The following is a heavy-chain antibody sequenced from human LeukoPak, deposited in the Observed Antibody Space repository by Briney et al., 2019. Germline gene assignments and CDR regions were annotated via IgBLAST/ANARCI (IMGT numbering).Heavy chain of an antibody. CDR1: GGSISSGCYY. CDR2: IYASGST. CDR3: AREPPSFGVVIIV. V-gene: IGHV4-61*02. D-gene: IGHD3-3*01. Sequence: PAETLSLTCTVSGGSISSGCYYWSWIRQPAGKGREWIGRIYASGSTNYNPSLKSRVTRSVDTTKNQFSLKLRSVTAADTAVYYCAREPPSFGVVIIVWGQGTLVTVSS. J-gene: IGHJ4*02.